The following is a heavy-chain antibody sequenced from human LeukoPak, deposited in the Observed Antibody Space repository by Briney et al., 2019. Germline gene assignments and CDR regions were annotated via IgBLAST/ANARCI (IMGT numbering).Heavy chain of an antibody. CDR1: GGSVINTNW. Sequence: SETLSLTCGVSGGSVINTNWWTWVRQPPGKGLEWIGEVHLDGWTNYNPSLESRLTMSVGVPENQVSLKLTSVTAADTAVYYCAREGGFYRPLDYSGQGTLVTVSS. V-gene: IGHV4-4*02. D-gene: IGHD3-3*01. J-gene: IGHJ4*02. CDR2: VHLDGWT. CDR3: AREGGFYRPLDY.